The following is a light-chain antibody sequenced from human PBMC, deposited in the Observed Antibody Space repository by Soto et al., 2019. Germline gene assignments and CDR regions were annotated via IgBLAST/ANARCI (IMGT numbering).Light chain of an antibody. J-gene: IGKJ1*01. Sequence: EIVLTQSPGTLSLSPGERATLSCRASQSVDSTYLAWYQQKPDQSPRLLIYATSTRAAGIPDRFSGSGSGTDFTLTISRLEPEDFAVYYCQQYNNWWTFGQGTKVDIK. CDR1: QSVDSTY. CDR2: ATS. CDR3: QQYNNWWT. V-gene: IGKV3-20*01.